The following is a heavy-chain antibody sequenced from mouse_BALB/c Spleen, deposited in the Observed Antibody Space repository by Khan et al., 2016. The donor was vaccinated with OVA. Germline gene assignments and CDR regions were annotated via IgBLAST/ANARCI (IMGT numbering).Heavy chain of an antibody. CDR1: GYTFTSYW. J-gene: IGHJ3*01. CDR3: TIFGYLFAY. Sequence: VQLKQSGTVLARPGTSVKMSCKASGYTFTSYWMHWVKQRPGQGLEWTGAIYPGNSDTSYNQKFKGKAKLTAVTSTSTAYMELISLTNEDSAVYYCTIFGYLFAYWGQGTLVTVSA. D-gene: IGHD2-2*01. V-gene: IGHV1-5*01. CDR2: IYPGNSDT.